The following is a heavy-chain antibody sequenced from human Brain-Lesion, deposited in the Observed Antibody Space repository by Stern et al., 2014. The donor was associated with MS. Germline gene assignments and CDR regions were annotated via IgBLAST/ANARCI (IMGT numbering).Heavy chain of an antibody. CDR3: AKLWLGELPESPFDY. D-gene: IGHD3-10*01. V-gene: IGHV4-39*01. CDR1: GGSISSSSYY. Sequence: QLVESGPGLVKPSETLSLTCTVSGGSISSSSYYWGWLRQPPGQGLEWIGSIYYRGSTYYNPSLKSRVTISMDTSKNQFSLRLSSVTAADTAVYFCAKLWLGELPESPFDYWGQGTLVTVSS. J-gene: IGHJ4*02. CDR2: IYYRGST.